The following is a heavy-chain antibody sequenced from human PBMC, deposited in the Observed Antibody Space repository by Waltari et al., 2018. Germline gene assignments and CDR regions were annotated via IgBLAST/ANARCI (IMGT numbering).Heavy chain of an antibody. CDR3: ARDFRYSSSSWYYYYGMDV. CDR2: IYYSGST. Sequence: QVQLQESGPGLVKPSGTLSLTCTVSGGSISSSSYYWGWIRQPPGKGLEWIGSIYYSGSTYYNPSLKSRVTISVDTSKNQFSLKLSSVTAADTAVYYCARDFRYSSSSWYYYYGMDVWGQGTTVTVSS. CDR1: GGSISSSSYY. D-gene: IGHD6-6*01. J-gene: IGHJ6*02. V-gene: IGHV4-39*07.